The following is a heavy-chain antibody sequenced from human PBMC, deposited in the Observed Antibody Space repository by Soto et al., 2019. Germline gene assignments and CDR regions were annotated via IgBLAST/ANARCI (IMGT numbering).Heavy chain of an antibody. V-gene: IGHV1-2*04. D-gene: IGHD3-22*01. CDR2: INPNSGGT. CDR1: GYTFTGYY. Sequence: ASVKVSCKASGYTFTGYYMHWVRQAPGQGLEWMGWINPNSGGTNYAQKFQGWVTMTRDTSISTAYMELSRLRSDDTAVYYCARAMIVVVNDYYGMDVWGQGTTVTVSS. J-gene: IGHJ6*02. CDR3: ARAMIVVVNDYYGMDV.